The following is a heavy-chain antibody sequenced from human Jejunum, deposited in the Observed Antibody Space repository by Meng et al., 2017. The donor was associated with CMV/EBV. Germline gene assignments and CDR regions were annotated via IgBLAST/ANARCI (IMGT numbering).Heavy chain of an antibody. CDR3: GRDQGRELINH. CDR1: GGSFSGYY. CDR2: INHGGST. D-gene: IGHD1-7*01. V-gene: IGHV4-34*01. Sequence: QVQLHQWGAGLLRPSETLSLTCGVFGGSFSGYYWSWIRQPPKKGLEWIGEINHGGSTNYNPSLKSRVTISADKSKNQFYLSLFSVTAADTAVYYCGRDQGRELINHWGQGTLVTVSS. J-gene: IGHJ4*02.